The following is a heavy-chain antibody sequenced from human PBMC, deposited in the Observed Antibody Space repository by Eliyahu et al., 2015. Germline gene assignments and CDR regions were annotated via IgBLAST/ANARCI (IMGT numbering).Heavy chain of an antibody. Sequence: EVQLLESGGGLVQSGGSLXLSCAXSGFXFXSFXLSWVRQTPGKGLEWGSAISGGGGATFYADSVKGRFTISRDNSKNTLFLQMISLRAEDTAVYYCAKDLGIVLEPSAIRLTLDCWGQGALVTVSS. J-gene: IGHJ4*02. V-gene: IGHV3-23*01. CDR2: ISGGGGAT. CDR1: GFXFXSFX. D-gene: IGHD2-2*03. CDR3: AKDLGIVLEPSAIRLTLDC.